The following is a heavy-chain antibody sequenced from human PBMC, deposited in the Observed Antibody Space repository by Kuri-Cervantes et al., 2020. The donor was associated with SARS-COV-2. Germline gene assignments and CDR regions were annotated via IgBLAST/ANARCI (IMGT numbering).Heavy chain of an antibody. J-gene: IGHJ5*02. CDR3: ARDRFYYDSHWFDP. D-gene: IGHD3-22*01. CDR1: GGSISSGSYY. V-gene: IGHV4-61*09. CDR2: IYTSGST. Sequence: LRLSCTVSGGSISSGSYYCSWIRQPAGKGLEWIGHIYTSGSTNYNPSLKSRVTISVDTSKNQFSLKLSSVTAADTAVYYCARDRFYYDSHWFDPWGQGTLVTVSS.